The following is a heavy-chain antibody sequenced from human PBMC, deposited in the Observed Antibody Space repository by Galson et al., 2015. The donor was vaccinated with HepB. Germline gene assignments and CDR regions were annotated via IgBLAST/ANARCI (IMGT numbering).Heavy chain of an antibody. CDR3: ARDYPWLLADPPIRMAGENFDY. Sequence: SVKVSCKASGYTFTSYGISWVRQAPGQGLEWMGWISAYNGNTNYAQKLQGRVTMTTDTSTSTAYMELRSLRSDDTAVYYCARDYPWLLADPPIRMAGENFDYWGQGTLVTVSS. D-gene: IGHD5-12*01. CDR2: ISAYNGNT. V-gene: IGHV1-18*04. J-gene: IGHJ4*02. CDR1: GYTFTSYG.